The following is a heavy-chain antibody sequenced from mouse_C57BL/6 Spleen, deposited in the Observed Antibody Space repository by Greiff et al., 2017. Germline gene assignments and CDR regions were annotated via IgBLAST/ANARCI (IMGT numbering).Heavy chain of an antibody. V-gene: IGHV1-42*01. CDR2: INPSTGGT. CDR1: GYSFTGYY. CDR3: ANDFAMDY. J-gene: IGHJ4*01. Sequence: EVQGVESGPELVKPGASVKISCKASGYSFTGYYMNWVKQSPEKSLEWIGEINPSTGGTTYNQKFKAKATLTVDKSSSTAYMQLKSLTSEDSAVYYCANDFAMDYWGQGTSVTVSS.